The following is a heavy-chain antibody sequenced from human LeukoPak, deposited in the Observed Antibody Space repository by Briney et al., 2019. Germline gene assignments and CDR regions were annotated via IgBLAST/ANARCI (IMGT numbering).Heavy chain of an antibody. V-gene: IGHV4-39*01. J-gene: IGHJ4*02. CDR3: VRHGSGYTSSWYCPLDY. Sequence: KPSETLSLTCAVSGGSITTGIYYWGWIRQPPGKGLEWIGNIYYSGITHYNPSFESRLTISVDTSKNQFSLKLSSLTAADTAVYYCVRHGSGYTSSWYCPLDYWGQGTLVTVSS. D-gene: IGHD6-13*01. CDR1: GGSITTGIYY. CDR2: IYYSGIT.